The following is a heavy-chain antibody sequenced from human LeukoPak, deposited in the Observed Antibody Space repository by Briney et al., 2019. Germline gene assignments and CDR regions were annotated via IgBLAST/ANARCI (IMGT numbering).Heavy chain of an antibody. CDR2: IYYSGST. CDR1: GGSISSYY. D-gene: IGHD4-23*01. CDR3: ARVSGGGAFDI. Sequence: SETLSLTCTVSGGSISSYYWSWIRQPPGKGLEWIGYIYYSGSTNYNPSLKSRVTVSVDTSKNQFSLKPSSMTAADTAVYYCARVSGGGAFDIWGQGTMVTVSS. J-gene: IGHJ3*02. V-gene: IGHV4-59*01.